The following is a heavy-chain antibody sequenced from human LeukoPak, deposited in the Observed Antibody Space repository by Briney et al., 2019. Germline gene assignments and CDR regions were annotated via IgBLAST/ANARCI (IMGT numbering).Heavy chain of an antibody. J-gene: IGHJ4*02. CDR1: GGSINNYY. CDR2: IYYSGST. CDR3: ARHRGPAADFFCDY. Sequence: PSETLSLTCIVSGGSINNYYWSWIRQPPGKGLEWIGHIYYSGSTDYNPSLKSRVTISVDTSKNQFSLKLNSVTAADTAVYYCARHRGPAADFFCDYWGQGALVIVSS. D-gene: IGHD2-2*01. V-gene: IGHV4-59*08.